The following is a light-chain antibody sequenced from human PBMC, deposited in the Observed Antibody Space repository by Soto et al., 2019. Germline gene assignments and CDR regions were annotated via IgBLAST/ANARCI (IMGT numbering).Light chain of an antibody. J-gene: IGKJ4*01. CDR3: QQLNSYPRLT. CDR2: AAS. CDR1: QGISSY. V-gene: IGKV1-9*01. Sequence: DIQLTQSPSFLSASVGDRVTITCRASQGISSYLAWYQQKPGKAPKLLIYAASTLQSGVPSRFRGSGSGTEFTLTISSLQPEDFQTYYCQQLNSYPRLTFGGGTKVEIK.